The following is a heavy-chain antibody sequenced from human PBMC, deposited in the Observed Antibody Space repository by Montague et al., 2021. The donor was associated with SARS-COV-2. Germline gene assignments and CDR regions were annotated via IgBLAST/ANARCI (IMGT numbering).Heavy chain of an antibody. Sequence: SETLSLTCTVSGGSVSSGTYYWTWIRQPPGKGLEWIGYIYYSGSTNYNPSLKSRVTISVDTSKDQFSLILSSVTAADTAVYYCALVGPTFEIRGQGTMVTVSS. D-gene: IGHD2-15*01. J-gene: IGHJ3*02. CDR1: GGSVSSGTYY. CDR3: ALVGPTFEI. V-gene: IGHV4-61*01. CDR2: IYYSGST.